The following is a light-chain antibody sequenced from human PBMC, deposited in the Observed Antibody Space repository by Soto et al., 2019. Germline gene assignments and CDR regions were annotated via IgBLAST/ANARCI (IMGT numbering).Light chain of an antibody. CDR2: EVS. V-gene: IGLV2-8*01. Sequence: QSVLTQPPSASGSPGQSVTISCSGTSSDIGGYTYVSWYQHHPGKAPKLMIYEVSKRPSGVPDRFSGSKSGNTASLTVSGLQAEDEADCYCSSFANSNSYVFGTGTKVTVL. J-gene: IGLJ1*01. CDR3: SSFANSNSYV. CDR1: SSDIGGYTY.